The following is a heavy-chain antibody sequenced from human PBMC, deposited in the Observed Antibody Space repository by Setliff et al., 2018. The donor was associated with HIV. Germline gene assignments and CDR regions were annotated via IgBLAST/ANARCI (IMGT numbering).Heavy chain of an antibody. CDR2: INPSSGGT. CDR3: ARRVPPIPSGDLDY. CDR1: GYTFTGYY. D-gene: IGHD4-17*01. J-gene: IGHJ4*02. V-gene: IGHV1-2*06. Sequence: ASVKVSCKASGYTFTGYYIHWVRRAPGQGLEWMGRINPSSGGTNYAQKFQGRVTMTRDTSISTAYVDLSRLRSDDTAVYYCARRVPPIPSGDLDYWGQGTLVTVSS.